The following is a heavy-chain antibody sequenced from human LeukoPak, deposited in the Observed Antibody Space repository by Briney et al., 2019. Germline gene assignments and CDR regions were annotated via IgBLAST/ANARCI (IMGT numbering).Heavy chain of an antibody. CDR2: IKQDESEK. V-gene: IGHV3-7*03. CDR3: ARVVGYCSGGSCWPFDY. CDR1: GFTFNTYW. J-gene: IGHJ4*02. Sequence: GGSLRLSCAASGFTFNTYWMSWVRQAPGKGPEWVANIKQDESEKYYVDSVKGRFTISRDNAKNSLYLQMNSLRAEDTAVYYCARVVGYCSGGSCWPFDYWGQGTLVTVS. D-gene: IGHD2-15*01.